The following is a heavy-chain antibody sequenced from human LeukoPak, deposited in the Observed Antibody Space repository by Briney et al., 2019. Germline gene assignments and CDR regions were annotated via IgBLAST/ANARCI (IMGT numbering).Heavy chain of an antibody. J-gene: IGHJ4*02. CDR2: ISGSGGST. CDR3: AKGEYCSSTSCQPDY. D-gene: IGHD2-2*01. V-gene: IGHV3-23*01. CDR1: GFTFSSYA. Sequence: GGSLRLSCAASGFTFSSYAMSWVSQAPGKGLEWVSAISGSGGSTYYADSVKGRFTISRDNSKNTLYLQMNSLRAEDTAVYYCAKGEYCSSTSCQPDYWGQGTLVTVSS.